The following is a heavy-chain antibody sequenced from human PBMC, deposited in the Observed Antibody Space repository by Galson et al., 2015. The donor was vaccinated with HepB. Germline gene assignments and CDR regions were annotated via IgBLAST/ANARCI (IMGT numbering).Heavy chain of an antibody. CDR1: GYTFTRYG. J-gene: IGHJ4*02. Sequence: SVKVSCKASGYTFTRYGLSWVRQAPGQGLEWMGWLSGHDGSTNYAQKFQGRVTMTTDTSTSTAYMDLRRLTSDDTAVYYCARAPGISFGELLQPLNYWGQGTLVTVSS. CDR2: LSGHDGST. V-gene: IGHV1-18*01. CDR3: ARAPGISFGELLQPLNY. D-gene: IGHD3-10*01.